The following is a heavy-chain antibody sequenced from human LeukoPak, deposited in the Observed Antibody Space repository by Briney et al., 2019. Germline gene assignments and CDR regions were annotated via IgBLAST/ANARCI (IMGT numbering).Heavy chain of an antibody. CDR3: ARAFTLAIRGYLGY. D-gene: IGHD3-22*01. CDR2: IIPIFGTA. CDR1: GGTFSSYA. V-gene: IGHV1-69*13. J-gene: IGHJ4*02. Sequence: SVKVSCKASGGTFSSYAISWVRQAPGQGLEWMGGIIPIFGTANYAQKFQGRVTITAGESTSTAYMELSSLRSDDTAVYYCARAFTLAIRGYLGYWGQGTLVTVSS.